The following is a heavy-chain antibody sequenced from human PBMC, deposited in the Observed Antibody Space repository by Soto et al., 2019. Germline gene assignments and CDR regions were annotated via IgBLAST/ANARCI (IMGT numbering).Heavy chain of an antibody. CDR2: ISAYNGNT. J-gene: IGHJ4*02. Sequence: GASVKVSCKASGYTFTSYGISWVRQAPGQGLERMGWISAYNGNTNYAQKLQGRVTMTTDTSTSTAYMELRSLRSDDTAVYYCARDPGLYSSSSLDSDYWGQGTLVTVSS. V-gene: IGHV1-18*01. CDR1: GYTFTSYG. D-gene: IGHD6-6*01. CDR3: ARDPGLYSSSSLDSDY.